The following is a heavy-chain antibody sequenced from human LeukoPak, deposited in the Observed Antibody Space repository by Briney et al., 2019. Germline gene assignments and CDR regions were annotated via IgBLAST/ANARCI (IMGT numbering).Heavy chain of an antibody. J-gene: IGHJ4*02. CDR1: GFTFSSYW. V-gene: IGHV3-7*01. CDR2: IKQDGSEK. CDR3: ARDGNPFGGDIVDFDY. D-gene: IGHD3-16*02. Sequence: PGGSLRLSCAASGFTFSSYWMSWVRQAPGKGLEWVANIKQDGSEKYYVDSVKGRFTISRDNAKNSLYLQMNSLRAEDTAVYYCARDGNPFGGDIVDFDYWGQGTLVTVSS.